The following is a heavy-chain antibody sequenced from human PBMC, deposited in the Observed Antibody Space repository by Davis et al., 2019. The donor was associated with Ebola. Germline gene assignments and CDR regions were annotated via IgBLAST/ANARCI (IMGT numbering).Heavy chain of an antibody. D-gene: IGHD3-22*01. CDR2: IDWDDDK. V-gene: IGHV2-70*01. Sequence: SGPTLVTPTQTLTLTCTFSGFSLSTSGMCVSWIRQPPGKALEWLALIDWDDDKYYSTSLKTRLTISKDTSKNQVVLTMTNMDPVDTATYYCARIGYYDSSGYYGFDYWGQGTLVTVSS. J-gene: IGHJ4*02. CDR3: ARIGYYDSSGYYGFDY. CDR1: GFSLSTSGMC.